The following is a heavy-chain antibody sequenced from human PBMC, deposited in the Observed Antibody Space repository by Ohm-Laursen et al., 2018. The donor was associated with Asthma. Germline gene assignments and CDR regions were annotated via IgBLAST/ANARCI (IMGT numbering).Heavy chain of an antibody. CDR3: ARRSKICYDTSHCFFDY. CDR1: GFIFSNYG. J-gene: IGHJ4*02. V-gene: IGHV3-33*01. D-gene: IGHD2-2*01. Sequence: SLRLSCAASGFIFSNYGMHWVRQAPGKGLEWVAVIWYDGSNKYYGDSVKGRFTISRDNSKNTVYLQMNSLRAEDTAVYYCARRSKICYDTSHCFFDYWGQGTLVTVPS. CDR2: IWYDGSNK.